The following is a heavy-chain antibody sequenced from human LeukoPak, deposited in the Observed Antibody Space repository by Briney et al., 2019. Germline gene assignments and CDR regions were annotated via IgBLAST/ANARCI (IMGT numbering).Heavy chain of an antibody. V-gene: IGHV4-39*01. CDR1: GGSISSSSYY. Sequence: SETRSLTCTVSGGSISSSSYYWGWIRQPPGKGLEWIGSIYYSGSTYYNPSLKSRVTISVDTSKNQFSLKLSSVTAADTAVYYCARRSSGIAARRDFDYWGQGTLVTVSS. D-gene: IGHD6-6*01. CDR2: IYYSGST. J-gene: IGHJ4*02. CDR3: ARRSSGIAARRDFDY.